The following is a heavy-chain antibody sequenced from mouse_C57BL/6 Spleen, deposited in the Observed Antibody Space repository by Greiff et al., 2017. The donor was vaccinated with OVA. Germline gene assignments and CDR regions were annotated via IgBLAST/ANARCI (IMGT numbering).Heavy chain of an antibody. Sequence: QVQLQQSGAELVKPGASVKMSCKASGYTFTSYWITWVKQRPGQGLEWIGDIYPGSGSTNYNEKFKSKATLTVDTSSSTAYMQLSSLTSEDSAVYYCARERYYGSSDAMDYWGQGTSVTVSS. J-gene: IGHJ4*01. CDR3: ARERYYGSSDAMDY. CDR1: GYTFTSYW. CDR2: IYPGSGST. D-gene: IGHD1-1*01. V-gene: IGHV1-55*01.